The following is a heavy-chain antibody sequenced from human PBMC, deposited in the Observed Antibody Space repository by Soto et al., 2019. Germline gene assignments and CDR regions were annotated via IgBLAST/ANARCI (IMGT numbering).Heavy chain of an antibody. V-gene: IGHV3-23*01. Sequence: GGSLRLSCTASGVTFSNSAMIWVRQAPGQGLEWVASISENGGSRGGTYYADSVKGRFTIPRNNSKSNLYLQVDSLTGADTAVYYCASQKPVVADPLVIWDPGAMVTV. CDR1: GVTFSNSA. CDR3: ASQKPVVADPLVI. CDR2: ISENGGSRGGT. J-gene: IGHJ3*02. D-gene: IGHD2-15*01.